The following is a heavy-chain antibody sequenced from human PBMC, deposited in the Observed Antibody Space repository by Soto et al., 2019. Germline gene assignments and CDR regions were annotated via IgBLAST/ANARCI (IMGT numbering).Heavy chain of an antibody. J-gene: IGHJ4*02. D-gene: IGHD5-12*01. CDR2: ISNGDETT. CDR1: GFIFTDYS. CDR3: AIDPNRRDGYNFDS. Sequence: QVPLVESGGGLVEPGGPLRLSCAASGFIFTDYSMTWIRQAPGKGLEWVSYISNGDETTQYADSVKGRFTVSRDNAKKVLFLQMISLRVDYTAVYYCAIDPNRRDGYNFDSWGLGALVTASA. V-gene: IGHV3-11*01.